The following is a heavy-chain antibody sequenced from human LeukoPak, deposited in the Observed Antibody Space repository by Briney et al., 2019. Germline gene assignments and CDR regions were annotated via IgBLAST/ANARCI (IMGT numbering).Heavy chain of an antibody. CDR2: INPSGGST. J-gene: IGHJ5*02. D-gene: IGHD6-6*01. CDR1: GYTFTSYY. V-gene: IGHV1-46*01. Sequence: ASVKVSCKASGYTFTSYYTHWVRQAPRQGLEWMGIINPSGGSTSYAQKFQGRVTMTRDMSTSTVYMELSSLRSEDTAVYYCARGPAVSSSSGNWFDPWGQGTLVTVSS. CDR3: ARGPAVSSSSGNWFDP.